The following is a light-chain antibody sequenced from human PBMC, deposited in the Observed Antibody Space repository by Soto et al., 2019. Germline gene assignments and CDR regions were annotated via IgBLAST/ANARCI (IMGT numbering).Light chain of an antibody. CDR3: SSYTSSSTVV. CDR1: SSDVGGYNS. V-gene: IGLV2-14*01. Sequence: QSALTQPASVSGSPGQSITISCSGTSSDVGGYNSVSWYQQHPGKAPKVMIYDVSNRPSGVSNRFSGSKSGNTASLTISGLQAEDEADYYCSSYTSSSTVVFGGGTKPTVL. CDR2: DVS. J-gene: IGLJ3*02.